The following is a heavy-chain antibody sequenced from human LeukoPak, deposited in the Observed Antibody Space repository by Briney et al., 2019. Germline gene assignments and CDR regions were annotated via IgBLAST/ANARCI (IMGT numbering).Heavy chain of an antibody. D-gene: IGHD4-17*01. CDR3: AKDLYGDYVSYYYGMDV. CDR1: GFTFGDYY. J-gene: IGHJ6*02. CDR2: ISGSGGST. Sequence: GGSLRLSCVASGFTFGDYYMSWIRQAPGKGLEWVSAISGSGGSTYYADSVKGRFTISRDNSKNTLYLQMNSLRAEDTAVYYCAKDLYGDYVSYYYGMDVWGQGTTVTVSS. V-gene: IGHV3-23*01.